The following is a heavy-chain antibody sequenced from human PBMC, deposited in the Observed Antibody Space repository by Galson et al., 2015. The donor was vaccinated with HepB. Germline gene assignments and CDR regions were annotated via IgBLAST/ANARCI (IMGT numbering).Heavy chain of an antibody. Sequence: SLRLSCAASGFTFTGYAMNWVRQPPGRGLEWISSISSGGSYIYYADSVKGRFTISRDNARNSLFLQLNSLRAEDTAVYYCARVKTSDCSGGRCFQRPYFYYYALDVWGQGTTVTVSS. V-gene: IGHV3-21*01. J-gene: IGHJ6*02. CDR3: ARVKTSDCSGGRCFQRPYFYYYALDV. CDR1: GFTFTGYA. D-gene: IGHD2-15*01. CDR2: ISSGGSYI.